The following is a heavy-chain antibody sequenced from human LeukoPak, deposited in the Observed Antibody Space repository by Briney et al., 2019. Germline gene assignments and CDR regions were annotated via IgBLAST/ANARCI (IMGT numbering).Heavy chain of an antibody. J-gene: IGHJ5*02. CDR1: GYSISSGYY. V-gene: IGHV4-38-2*02. CDR3: ARESSFYYDSSGYYWFDP. Sequence: SETLSLTCTVSGYSISSGYYWGWIRQPPGKGLEWIGSIYHSGSTYYNPSLKSRVTISVDTSKNQFSLKLSSVTAADTAVHYCARESSFYYDSSGYYWFDPWGQGTLVTVSS. D-gene: IGHD3-22*01. CDR2: IYHSGST.